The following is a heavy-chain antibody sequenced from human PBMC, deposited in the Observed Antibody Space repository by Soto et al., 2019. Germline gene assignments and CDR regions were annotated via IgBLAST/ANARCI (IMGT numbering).Heavy chain of an antibody. CDR1: GFTFSSYV. J-gene: IGHJ4*02. D-gene: IGHD6-19*01. CDR2: ISGSSGST. CDR3: AKANSPFIAVAADY. Sequence: GGSLRLSCAASGFTFSSYVMSWVRQAPGKGPEWVSAISGSSGSTFYVDSVKGRFIISRDNSKNTLFLQMSSLRAEDTAIYYCAKANSPFIAVAADYWGQGTLVTVSS. V-gene: IGHV3-23*01.